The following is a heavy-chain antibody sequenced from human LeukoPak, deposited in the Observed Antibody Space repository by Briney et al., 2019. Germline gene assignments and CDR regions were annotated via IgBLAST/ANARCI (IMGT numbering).Heavy chain of an antibody. J-gene: IGHJ6*03. V-gene: IGHV3-74*01. CDR1: GFTFSSYW. D-gene: IGHD3-3*01. Sequence: EGSLRLSCAASGFTFSSYWMHWVRQAPGKGLVWVSRINSDGSSTSYADSVKGRFTISRDNAKNTLYLQMNSLRAEDTAVYYCARVRYDFWSRFRDYYYMDVWGKGTTVTVSS. CDR3: ARVRYDFWSRFRDYYYMDV. CDR2: INSDGSST.